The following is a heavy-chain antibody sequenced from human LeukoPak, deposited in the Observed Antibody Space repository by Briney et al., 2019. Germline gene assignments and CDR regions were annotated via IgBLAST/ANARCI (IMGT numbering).Heavy chain of an antibody. CDR3: ARDLGSSTPSGI. CDR1: GGSISSNNW. J-gene: IGHJ6*04. D-gene: IGHD3-16*01. CDR2: IYHSGST. V-gene: IGHV4-4*02. Sequence: SETLSLTCTVSGGSISSNNWWNWVRQPPGKGLEWIGEIYHSGSTNYSPSLKSRVTISVDKSRNLLFLKLNSVTAADTAVYYCARDLGSSTPSGIWGKGTTVTVSS.